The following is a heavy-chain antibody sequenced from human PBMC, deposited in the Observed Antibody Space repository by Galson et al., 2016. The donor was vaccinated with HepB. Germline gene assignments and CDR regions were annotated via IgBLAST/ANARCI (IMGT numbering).Heavy chain of an antibody. V-gene: IGHV4-4*02. D-gene: IGHD2-8*02. J-gene: IGHJ4*02. CDR3: ASLVFTSRTMDGLEY. CDR2: IFHTGST. Sequence: SETLSLTCAVSGGSISSHNRWSWVRQPPGRGLEWIGDIFHTGSTNYNPSLKSRVAISVDKSKNQFSLKLNSVTAADTAVYYCASLVFTSRTMDGLEYWGQGTLVTVSS. CDR1: GGSISSHNR.